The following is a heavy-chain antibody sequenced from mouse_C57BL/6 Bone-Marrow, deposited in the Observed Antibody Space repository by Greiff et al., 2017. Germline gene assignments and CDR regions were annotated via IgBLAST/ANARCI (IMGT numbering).Heavy chain of an antibody. J-gene: IGHJ4*01. D-gene: IGHD1-1*02. CDR1: GYAFSSSW. CDR2: IYPADGYT. CDR3: ARFTLSSSAFDY. Sequence: QVQLQQSGPELVKPGASVKISCKASGYAFSSSWMNWVKQRPGKGLAWIGRIYPADGYTNYNGKFKGKATLTADNSSSTAYMQLSSLTSEDAAVYVCARFTLSSSAFDYWGQGTSVTVSS. V-gene: IGHV1-82*01.